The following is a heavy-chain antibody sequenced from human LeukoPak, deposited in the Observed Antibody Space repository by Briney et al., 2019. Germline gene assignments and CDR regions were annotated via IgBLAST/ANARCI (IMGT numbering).Heavy chain of an antibody. CDR3: ARNPLHYYYMDV. J-gene: IGHJ6*03. Sequence: PGGSLRLSCAASGFTFSSYAMSWVRQAPGKGLEWVSAISGSGGSTYYADSVKGRFTISRDNSKNTLYLQMNSLRAEDTAVYYCARNPLHYYYMDVWGKGTTVTISS. CDR2: ISGSGGST. CDR1: GFTFSSYA. V-gene: IGHV3-23*01.